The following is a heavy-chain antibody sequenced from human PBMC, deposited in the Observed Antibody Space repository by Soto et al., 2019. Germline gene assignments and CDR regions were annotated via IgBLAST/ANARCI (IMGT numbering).Heavy chain of an antibody. D-gene: IGHD6-19*01. CDR3: ARDGSGWSRDY. CDR1: GFMFSSCS. V-gene: IGHV3-21*01. CDR2: ISRESKYI. Sequence: GGSLRLSCAASGFMFSSCSMNWVRQAPGKGLEWVSVISRESKYIYYADSVEGRFTISRDNSKNSLYLQMNSLRAEDAGVYYCARDGSGWSRDYWGQGTLVTVSS. J-gene: IGHJ4*02.